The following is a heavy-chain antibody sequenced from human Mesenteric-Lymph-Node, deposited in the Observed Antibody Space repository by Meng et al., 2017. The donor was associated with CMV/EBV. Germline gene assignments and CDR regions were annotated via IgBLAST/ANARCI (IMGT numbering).Heavy chain of an antibody. D-gene: IGHD4-23*01. CDR1: GGSFSGYY. V-gene: IGHV4-34*01. CDR3: ARAGLTTVVTPIDY. J-gene: IGHJ4*02. CDR2: INPSGST. Sequence: GSLRLSCAVYGGSFSGYYWTWIRQPPGKGLEWIGEINPSGSTNYNPSLKSRVTISVDTSKNQFSLKLSSVTAADTAVYYCARAGLTTVVTPIDYWGQGTLVTVSS.